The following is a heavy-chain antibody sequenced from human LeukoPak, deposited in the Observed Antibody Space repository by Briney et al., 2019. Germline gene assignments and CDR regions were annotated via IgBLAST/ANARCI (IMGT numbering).Heavy chain of an antibody. D-gene: IGHD6-6*01. CDR2: IYHSGST. J-gene: IGHJ5*02. CDR1: GYSISSGYY. Sequence: SETLSLTCTVSGYSISSGYYWGWIRQPPGKGLEWIGSIYHSGSTYYNPSLKSRVTISIDTSKNQFSLNVNSVTAADTAVYYCARASRPSNSWFDPWGQGTVVTVSS. V-gene: IGHV4-38-2*02. CDR3: ARASRPSNSWFDP.